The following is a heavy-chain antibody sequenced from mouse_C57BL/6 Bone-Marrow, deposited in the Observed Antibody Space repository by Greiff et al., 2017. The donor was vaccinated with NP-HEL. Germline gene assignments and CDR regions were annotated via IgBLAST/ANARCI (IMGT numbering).Heavy chain of an antibody. V-gene: IGHV3-6*01. D-gene: IGHD1-1*01. CDR2: ISYDGSN. CDR3: AREGLYYGLGY. J-gene: IGHJ2*01. CDR1: GYSITSGYY. Sequence: EVKLMESGPGLVKPSQSLSLTCSVTGYSITSGYYWNWIRQFPGNKLEWMGYISYDGSNNYNPSLKNRISITRDTSKNQFFLKLNSVTTEDTATYYCAREGLYYGLGYWGQGTTLTVSS.